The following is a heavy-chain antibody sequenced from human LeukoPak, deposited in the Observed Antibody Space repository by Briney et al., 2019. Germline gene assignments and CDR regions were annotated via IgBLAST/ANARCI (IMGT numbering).Heavy chain of an antibody. CDR1: GGSFSGYY. J-gene: IGHJ4*02. V-gene: IGHV4-34*01. Sequence: SETLSLTCAVYGGSFSGYYWSWIRQPPGKRLEWIGEINHSGSTNYNPSLKSRVTISVDTSKNQFSLKLSSVTAADTAVYYCARLPQGYCSGGSCDYWGQGTLVTVSS. CDR3: ARLPQGYCSGGSCDY. D-gene: IGHD2-15*01. CDR2: INHSGST.